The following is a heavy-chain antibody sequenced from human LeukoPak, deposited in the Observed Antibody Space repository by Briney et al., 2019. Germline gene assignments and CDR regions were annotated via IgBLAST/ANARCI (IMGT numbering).Heavy chain of an antibody. Sequence: GGSLRLSCAASGLSFSDYSMTWIRKAPGKGPEWGSHITATGNIGYSADSVKGRFIISRDNAKNTLYLEMNSLRVEDTAVYYCAKLSPYYHMDVWGQGTTVIVSS. V-gene: IGHV3-11*04. CDR3: AKLSPYYHMDV. J-gene: IGHJ6*03. CDR1: GLSFSDYS. D-gene: IGHD1-1*01. CDR2: ITATGNIG.